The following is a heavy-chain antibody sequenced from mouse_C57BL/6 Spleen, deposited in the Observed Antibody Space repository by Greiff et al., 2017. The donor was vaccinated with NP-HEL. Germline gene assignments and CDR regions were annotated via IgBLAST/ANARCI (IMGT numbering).Heavy chain of an antibody. CDR3: ARHDYDYDGAWFAY. CDR2: FYPGSGSI. J-gene: IGHJ3*01. V-gene: IGHV1-62-2*01. D-gene: IGHD2-4*01. Sequence: VKLMESGAELVKPGASVKLSCKASGYTFTEYTIHWVKQRSGQGLEWIGWFYPGSGSIKYNEKFKDKATLTADKSSSTVYMELSRLTSEDSAVYCCARHDYDYDGAWFAYWGQGTLVTVSA. CDR1: GYTFTEYT.